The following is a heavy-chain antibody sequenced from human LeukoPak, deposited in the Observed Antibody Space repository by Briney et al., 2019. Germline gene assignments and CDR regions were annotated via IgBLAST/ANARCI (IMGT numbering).Heavy chain of an antibody. CDR1: GGTFSSYA. J-gene: IGHJ5*02. V-gene: IGHV1-69*05. CDR3: ARDLLGLGLAAAGTENWFDP. Sequence: SVKVSCKASGGTFSSYAISWVRQAPRQALEWMGRIIPIFGTANYAQKFQGRVRITTDESTSTAYMELSSLRSEDTAVYYCARDLLGLGLAAAGTENWFDPWGQGTLVTVSS. D-gene: IGHD6-13*01. CDR2: IIPIFGTA.